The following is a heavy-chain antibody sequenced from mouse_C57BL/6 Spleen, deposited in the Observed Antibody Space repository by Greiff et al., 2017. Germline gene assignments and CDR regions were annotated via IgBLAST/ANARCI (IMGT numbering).Heavy chain of an antibody. J-gene: IGHJ3*01. V-gene: IGHV1-52*01. Sequence: VQLQQPGAELVRPGSSVKLSCKASGYTFTSYWMHWVKQRPIQGLEWIGNINPSDSGTHYNQKFKDKATLTVDKSSSTASLQLSSLTSEDAAVYYCARGDYDSWFADWGQGTLVTVSA. CDR2: INPSDSGT. CDR3: ARGDYDSWFAD. CDR1: GYTFTSYW. D-gene: IGHD2-4*01.